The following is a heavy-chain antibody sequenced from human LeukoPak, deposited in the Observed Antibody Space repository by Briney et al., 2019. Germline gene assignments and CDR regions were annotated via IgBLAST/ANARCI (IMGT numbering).Heavy chain of an antibody. CDR3: AKDHGYGDSLGDENAFDI. CDR2: ISYDGSNK. D-gene: IGHD4-17*01. CDR1: GFTFSSYG. Sequence: PGGSLRLSCAASGFTFSSYGMHWVRQAPGKGLERVAVISYDGSNKYYADSVKGRFTISRDNSKNTLCLQMNSLRAEDTAVYYCAKDHGYGDSLGDENAFDIWGQGTMVTVSS. J-gene: IGHJ3*02. V-gene: IGHV3-30*18.